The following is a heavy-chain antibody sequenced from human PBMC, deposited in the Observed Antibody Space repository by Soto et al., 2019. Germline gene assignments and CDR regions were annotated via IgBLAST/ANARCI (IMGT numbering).Heavy chain of an antibody. V-gene: IGHV3-11*01. J-gene: IGHJ4*02. CDR3: ARVRGDSSGSYYFDH. Sequence: GGSLRLSCAVSGFSLSDYYISWIRQAPGEGLEWVSYISSSGTGVHYADSVKGRFTISKDNANNSLYLQMNSLRAEDTAVYYCARVRGDSSGSYYFDHWGQGALVTVSS. CDR1: GFSLSDYY. CDR2: ISSSGTGV. D-gene: IGHD3-22*01.